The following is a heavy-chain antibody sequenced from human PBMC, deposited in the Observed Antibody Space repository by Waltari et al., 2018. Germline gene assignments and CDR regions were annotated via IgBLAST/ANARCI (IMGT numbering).Heavy chain of an antibody. V-gene: IGHV3-7*01. D-gene: IGHD6-19*01. J-gene: IGHJ4*02. Sequence: EVRLVESGGGLVQPGGSVRLSCAASGIIFSRNWMGWVRQAPGKGLGWVANIKEDGSEKYYVASVKGRFTISRDNAQNSLYLQRSSLKAEDTAVYYCATLDFSGGDYFDYWGQGTLVTVSP. CDR3: ATLDFSGGDYFDY. CDR2: IKEDGSEK. CDR1: GIIFSRNW.